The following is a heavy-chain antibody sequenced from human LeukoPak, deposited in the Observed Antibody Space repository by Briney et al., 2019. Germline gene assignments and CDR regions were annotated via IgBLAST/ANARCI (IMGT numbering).Heavy chain of an antibody. J-gene: IGHJ4*02. Sequence: ASVKVSCKASGYTFTSYGISWVRQAPGQGLEWMGWISAYNGNTNYAQKLQGRVTMTTDTSTSTAYMELRSLRSDDTAVYYCSRAGFTWSSSSSFDYWGQGTLVTVSS. V-gene: IGHV1-18*01. CDR1: GYTFTSYG. CDR2: ISAYNGNT. CDR3: SRAGFTWSSSSSFDY. D-gene: IGHD6-6*01.